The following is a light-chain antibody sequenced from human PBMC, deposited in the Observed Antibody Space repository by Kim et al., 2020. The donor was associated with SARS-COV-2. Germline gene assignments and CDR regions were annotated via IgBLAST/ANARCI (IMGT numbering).Light chain of an antibody. CDR1: SSDVGGYNY. J-gene: IGLJ1*01. Sequence: QSALTQPASVSGSPGQSITISCTGTSSDVGGYNYVSWYQQHPGKAPQLMIYDVSNRPSGVSNRFSGSKSGNTASLTISGLQAEDEADYYCNSYTSTGSYVFGTGTKVTVL. V-gene: IGLV2-14*03. CDR2: DVS. CDR3: NSYTSTGSYV.